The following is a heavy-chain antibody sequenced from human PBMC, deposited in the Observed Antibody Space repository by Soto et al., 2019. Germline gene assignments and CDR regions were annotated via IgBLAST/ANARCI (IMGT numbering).Heavy chain of an antibody. D-gene: IGHD6-19*01. J-gene: IGHJ3*01. V-gene: IGHV4-31*03. Sequence: PSETLSLTCTVSGVSISSGSYYWSWIRQHPGKGLEWIGYIYSSGSTYYNPSLKGRVTISLDTSKNHFSLKLSSVTAADTAVYYCARKGSGWPHDASDVWGQGTMVTVSS. CDR1: GVSISSGSYY. CDR3: ARKGSGWPHDASDV. CDR2: IYSSGST.